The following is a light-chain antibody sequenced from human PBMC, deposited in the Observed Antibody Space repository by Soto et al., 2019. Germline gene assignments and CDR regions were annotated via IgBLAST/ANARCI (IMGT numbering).Light chain of an antibody. J-gene: IGKJ4*01. CDR1: QSIGGF. CDR3: QQSYSTPLT. V-gene: IGKV1-39*01. Sequence: DIQMTQSLSSLSVSVGERVTITCRASQSIGGFLNWYQQKLGKAPKLLIYAASSLQSGVPSRFSGSGSGTDFTLTISSLQPEDFSTYYCQQSYSTPLTFGGGTKVEI. CDR2: AAS.